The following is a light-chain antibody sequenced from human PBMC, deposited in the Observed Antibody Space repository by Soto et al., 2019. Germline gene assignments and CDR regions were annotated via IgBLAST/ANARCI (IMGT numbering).Light chain of an antibody. J-gene: IGLJ3*02. CDR3: VLYMGSGTWV. CDR2: NTN. Sequence: QTVVTQEPSFSVSPGRTVTLTCGLSSGSVSTSYYPSWYQQTPGQAPRTLIYNTNTRSSGVPDRFSGSILGNKAALTITGAQADDESAYYCVLYMGSGTWVFGGGTKLTVL. CDR1: SGSVSTSYY. V-gene: IGLV8-61*01.